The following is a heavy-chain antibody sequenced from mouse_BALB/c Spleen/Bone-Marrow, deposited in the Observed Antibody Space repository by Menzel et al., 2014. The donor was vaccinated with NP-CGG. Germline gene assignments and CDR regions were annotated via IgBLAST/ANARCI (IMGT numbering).Heavy chain of an antibody. V-gene: IGHV1-39*01. D-gene: IGHD2-14*01. J-gene: IGHJ3*01. CDR3: ARSIEYRPLTY. CDR2: IDPYYGGI. CDR1: GYSFTGYN. Sequence: VQLQQSGPELEKPGASVKISCKASGYSFTGYNMNWVKQTNGKSLERIGNIDPYYGGISYNQKFKDKATLTVDRSSSTAYMQLKSLTSEDSAVYYCARSIEYRPLTYRGQGTLVTVSA.